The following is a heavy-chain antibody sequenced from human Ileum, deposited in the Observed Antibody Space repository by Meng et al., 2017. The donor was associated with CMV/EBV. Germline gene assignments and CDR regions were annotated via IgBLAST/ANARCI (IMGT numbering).Heavy chain of an antibody. CDR3: ATSNAAAGNS. D-gene: IGHD6-13*01. V-gene: IGHV3-7*01. CDR2: IKQDGSAI. CDR1: GFTFSSYW. J-gene: IGHJ5*01. Sequence: GESLKISCAASGFTFSSYWMSWVRQAPGKGLEWVANIKQDGSAIHYVDSVKGRFTISRDNAKNSLYLQMTSLTGEDTAVYYCATSNAAAGNSWGHGNRVNGSS.